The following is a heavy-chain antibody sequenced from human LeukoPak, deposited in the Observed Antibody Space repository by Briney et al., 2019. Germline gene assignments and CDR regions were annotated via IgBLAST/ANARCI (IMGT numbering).Heavy chain of an antibody. CDR3: ARVYYGSGSYLASYNWFDP. Sequence: ASVKVSCKASGYTFTGYYMHWVRQAPGQGLEWMGWINPNSGGTNCAQKFQGRVTMTRDTSISTAYMELSRLRSDDTAVYYCARVYYGSGSYLASYNWFDPWGQGTLVTVSS. V-gene: IGHV1-2*02. J-gene: IGHJ5*02. CDR1: GYTFTGYY. CDR2: INPNSGGT. D-gene: IGHD3-10*01.